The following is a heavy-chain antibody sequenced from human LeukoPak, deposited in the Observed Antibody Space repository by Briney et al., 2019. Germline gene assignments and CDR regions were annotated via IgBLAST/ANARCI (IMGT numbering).Heavy chain of an antibody. V-gene: IGHV3-43D*04. CDR2: ISWDGGST. CDR3: AKDRMRKEYYYYIDV. Sequence: GGSLRLSCAASGFTFDDYAMHWVRQAPGKGLEWVSLISWDGGSTYYADSVKGRFTISRDNSKNSLYLQMNSLRAEDTALYYCAKDRMRKEYYYYIDVWGKGTTVTVSS. J-gene: IGHJ6*03. CDR1: GFTFDDYA.